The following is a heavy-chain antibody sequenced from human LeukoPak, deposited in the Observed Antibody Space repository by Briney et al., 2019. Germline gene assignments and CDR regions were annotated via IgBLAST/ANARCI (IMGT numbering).Heavy chain of an antibody. Sequence: GGSLRLSCAASGFPFSTYGINWFAQAPGKGLEWVSSISSSSSYIYYADSVKGRFTISRDNAKNSLYLQMNSLRGEDTAVYYCARDLPLGSGILYWGQGTLVTVSS. CDR1: GFPFSTYG. CDR2: ISSSSSYI. CDR3: ARDLPLGSGILY. V-gene: IGHV3-21*01. J-gene: IGHJ4*02. D-gene: IGHD3-10*01.